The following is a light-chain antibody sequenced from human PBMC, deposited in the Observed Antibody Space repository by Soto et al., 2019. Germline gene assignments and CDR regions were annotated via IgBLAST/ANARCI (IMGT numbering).Light chain of an antibody. CDR1: SSNIGAGYD. V-gene: IGLV1-40*01. J-gene: IGLJ1*01. CDR3: QSYHSSLSFPHV. CDR2: GNS. Sequence: QSVLTQPPSVSGAPGQRVTISCTGSSSNIGAGYDVHWYQQLPGTAPKLLIYGNSNRPSGVPDRFSGSKSGTSASLAITGLQAEDEADYYCQSYHSSLSFPHVF.